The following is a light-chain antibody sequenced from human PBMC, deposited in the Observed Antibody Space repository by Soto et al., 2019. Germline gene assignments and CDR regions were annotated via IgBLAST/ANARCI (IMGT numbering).Light chain of an antibody. J-gene: IGLJ3*02. V-gene: IGLV8-61*01. CDR3: VLYVGSGIWV. CDR2: ATK. Sequence: QTVVTQEPSFSVSPGGTDTLTCGLSSGSVSTSHFPNWYQQTPGQPPRTLIYATKTRSSGVADRFSGSILGTRAALTITGAQADDESDYYCVLYVGSGIWVFGGGTKVTVL. CDR1: SGSVSTSHF.